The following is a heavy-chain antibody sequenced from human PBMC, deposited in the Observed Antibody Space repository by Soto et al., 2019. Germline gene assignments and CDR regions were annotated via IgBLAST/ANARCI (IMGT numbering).Heavy chain of an antibody. CDR1: GYTFTSYY. V-gene: IGHV1-46*01. J-gene: IGHJ3*02. CDR3: AIEGYDDAFDI. CDR2: INSSGGST. D-gene: IGHD5-12*01. Sequence: QVQLVQSGAEVKKPGASVKVSCKASGYTFTSYYMHWVRQAPGQGLEWMGIINSSGGSTRYAQKFQGRVTMTRDTSTSTVYMELSSLRSEDTAVYYCAIEGYDDAFDIGGQGTMVTVSS.